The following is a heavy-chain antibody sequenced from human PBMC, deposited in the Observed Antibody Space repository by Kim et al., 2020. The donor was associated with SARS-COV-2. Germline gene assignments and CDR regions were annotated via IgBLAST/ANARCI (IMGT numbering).Heavy chain of an antibody. J-gene: IGHJ4*02. D-gene: IGHD3-10*01. Sequence: YADSVNGRFTISRHNAQNSLYLPMNSLRAEDTALYYCAKGPLGSLCYFDYWRQGTLVTVSS. CDR3: AKGPLGSLCYFDY. V-gene: IGHV3-9*01.